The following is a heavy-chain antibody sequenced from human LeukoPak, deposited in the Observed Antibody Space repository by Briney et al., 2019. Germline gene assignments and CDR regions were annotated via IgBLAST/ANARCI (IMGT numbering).Heavy chain of an antibody. CDR3: ARRHFGSALRDY. CDR2: IYYSGST. V-gene: IGHV4-39*01. CDR1: GGSISSGSYY. J-gene: IGHJ4*02. Sequence: SETLSLTCTVSGGSISSGSYYWGWIRRPPGKGLEWIGNIYYSGSTSYNPSLKSRVTISVDTSKNQFSLKLSSVTAADTAVYYCARRHFGSALRDYWGQGTLVTVSS. D-gene: IGHD3-10*01.